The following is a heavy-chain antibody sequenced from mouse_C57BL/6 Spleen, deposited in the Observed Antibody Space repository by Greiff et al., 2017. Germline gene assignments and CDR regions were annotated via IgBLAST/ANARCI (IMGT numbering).Heavy chain of an antibody. CDR3: ARWGGDGEFDF. J-gene: IGHJ1*03. Sequence: VQLQQSGAELVKPGASVTLSCKASGYTFTDYKMHWVKQTPVHGLEWIGDINPENGGTVYNQKFKGKATLTVDKSSSTAYMELRSLTSEDTAVDYCARWGGDGEFDFWGKGTMVTVSA. V-gene: IGHV1-15*01. CDR1: GYTFTDYK. CDR2: INPENGGT.